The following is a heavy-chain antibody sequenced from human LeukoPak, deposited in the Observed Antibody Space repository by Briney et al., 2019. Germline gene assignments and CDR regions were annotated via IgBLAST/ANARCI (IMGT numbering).Heavy chain of an antibody. CDR1: GYTFSSYG. CDR2: ISAYNGNT. CDR3: ARGWEQDS. Sequence: ASVKVSCKASGYTFSSYGISWVRQAPGQGLEWMGWISAYNGNTNYAQKFQGRVTMTRDTSTSTVYMELSSLRSEDTAVYYCARGWEQDSWGQGTLVTVSS. J-gene: IGHJ4*02. D-gene: IGHD1-26*01. V-gene: IGHV1-18*01.